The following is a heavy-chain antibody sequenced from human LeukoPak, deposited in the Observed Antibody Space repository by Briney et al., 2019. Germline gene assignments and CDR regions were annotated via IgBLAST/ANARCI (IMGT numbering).Heavy chain of an antibody. CDR2: INPNSGGT. J-gene: IGHJ5*02. Sequence: ASVKVSCKASGYTFTDYSMHWVRQAPGQGLEWMGRINPNSGGTNYAQKFQGRVTMTRDTSISTAYMELSRLRSDDTAVYYCARYSRGYNWFDPWGQGTLVTVSS. V-gene: IGHV1-2*06. CDR1: GYTFTDYS. CDR3: ARYSRGYNWFDP. D-gene: IGHD3-10*01.